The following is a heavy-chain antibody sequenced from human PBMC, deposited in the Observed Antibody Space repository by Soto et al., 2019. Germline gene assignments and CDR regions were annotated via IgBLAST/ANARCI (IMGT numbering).Heavy chain of an antibody. CDR2: IYPGDSDT. Sequence: GESLKISCKGSAYSFTSYWIGWVRQMPGKGLEWMGIIYPGDSDTRYSPSFQGQVTISADKSISTAYLQWSSLKASDTAMYYCARNGGSGEASPHYYYATDVWGQGTTVTVSS. CDR3: ARNGGSGEASPHYYYATDV. CDR1: AYSFTSYW. V-gene: IGHV5-51*01. D-gene: IGHD3-16*01. J-gene: IGHJ6*02.